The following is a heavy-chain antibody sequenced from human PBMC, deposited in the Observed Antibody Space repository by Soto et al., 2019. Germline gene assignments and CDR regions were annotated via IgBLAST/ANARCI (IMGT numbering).Heavy chain of an antibody. Sequence: PGGSLRLSCAASGFTFSSYAMSWVRQAPGKGLEWVSAISGSGGSTYYADSVKGRFTISRDNSKNTLYLQMNSLRAEDTAVYYCAKDLMRIAVPFRAEYFQHWGQGTLVTVSS. CDR1: GFTFSSYA. J-gene: IGHJ1*01. CDR2: ISGSGGST. V-gene: IGHV3-23*01. D-gene: IGHD3-16*01. CDR3: AKDLMRIAVPFRAEYFQH.